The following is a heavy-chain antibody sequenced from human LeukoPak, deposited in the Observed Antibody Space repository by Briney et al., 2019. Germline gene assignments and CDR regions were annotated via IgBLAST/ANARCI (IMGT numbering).Heavy chain of an antibody. J-gene: IGHJ4*02. V-gene: IGHV1-2*02. CDR1: GYTFTGYY. Sequence: ASVKVSCKASGYTFTGYYMHWVRQAPGQGLEWMGWINPNSGGTNYAQKFQGRVTMTRDTSISTAYMELGRLRSDDTAVYYCARGNYGSGSYALNYWGQGTLVTVSS. CDR2: INPNSGGT. D-gene: IGHD3-10*01. CDR3: ARGNYGSGSYALNY.